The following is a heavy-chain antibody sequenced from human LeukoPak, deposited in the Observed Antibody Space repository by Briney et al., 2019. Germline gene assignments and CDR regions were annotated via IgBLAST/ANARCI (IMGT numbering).Heavy chain of an antibody. CDR2: ISTSSSYI. J-gene: IGHJ6*03. Sequence: GGSLRLSCAASGFTFSSYNMNWVRQAPGKGLEWVSSISTSSSYIYYADSVKGRFTISRDNAKNSLYLQMNSLRAEDTAVYYCARECPDIVVVPAAIRGYYYYYYMDVWGKGTTVTVSS. V-gene: IGHV3-21*01. CDR3: ARECPDIVVVPAAIRGYYYYYYMDV. CDR1: GFTFSSYN. D-gene: IGHD2-2*01.